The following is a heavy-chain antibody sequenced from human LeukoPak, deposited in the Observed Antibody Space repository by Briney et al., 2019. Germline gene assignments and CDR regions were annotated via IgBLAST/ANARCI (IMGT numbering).Heavy chain of an antibody. V-gene: IGHV1-69*13. Sequence: SVKVSCKASGGTFSSYAISWVRQAPGQGLEWMGGIIPIFGTANHAQKFQGRVTITADESTSTAYMELSSLRSEDTAVYYCARGEYCSGGSCPYYYYGMDVWGQGTTVTVSS. CDR1: GGTFSSYA. CDR3: ARGEYCSGGSCPYYYYGMDV. D-gene: IGHD2-15*01. CDR2: IIPIFGTA. J-gene: IGHJ6*02.